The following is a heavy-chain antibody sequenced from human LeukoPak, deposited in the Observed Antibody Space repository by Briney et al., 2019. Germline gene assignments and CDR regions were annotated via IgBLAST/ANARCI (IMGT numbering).Heavy chain of an antibody. D-gene: IGHD3-10*01. CDR3: ARQLLWFGEFP. J-gene: IGHJ5*02. CDR2: INHSGST. V-gene: IGHV4-34*01. Sequence: SETLSLTCAVYGGSFSGYYWSWIRQPPGKGLEWIGEINHSGSTNYNPSLKSRVTISVDTSKNQFSLKLSSVTAADTAVYYCARQLLWFGEFPRGQGTLVTVSS. CDR1: GGSFSGYY.